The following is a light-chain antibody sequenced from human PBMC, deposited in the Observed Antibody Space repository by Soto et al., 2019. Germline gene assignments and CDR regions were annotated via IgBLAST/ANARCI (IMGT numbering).Light chain of an antibody. V-gene: IGKV3-20*01. Sequence: EIVLTQSPGTLSLSPGERATLSCRASQSVSSSYLAWYQQKPGQAPRLLIYGASSRATGIPDRFSGSGSGKYFTLTISRLQAEDFAMYYCQEDGSSPYTFGQGTKLEIK. J-gene: IGKJ2*01. CDR3: QEDGSSPYT. CDR1: QSVSSSY. CDR2: GAS.